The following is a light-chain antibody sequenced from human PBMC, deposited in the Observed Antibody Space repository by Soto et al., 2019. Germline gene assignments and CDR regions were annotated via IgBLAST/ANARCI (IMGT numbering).Light chain of an antibody. CDR3: SSYTSSSTYL. J-gene: IGLJ1*01. Sequence: QSALTQPASVSGSPGQSITISCTGSSSDVGAYNSVSWYQQHPDKAPKLMIYEVSYRPSGVSDRFSGSKSDNTASLTISGLHTEDEADYYCSSYTSSSTYLFGTGTKLTVL. CDR1: SSDVGAYNS. CDR2: EVS. V-gene: IGLV2-14*03.